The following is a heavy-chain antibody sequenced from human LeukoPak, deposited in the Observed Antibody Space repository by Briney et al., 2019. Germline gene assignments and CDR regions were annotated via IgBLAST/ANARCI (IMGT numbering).Heavy chain of an antibody. Sequence: PSETLSLTCTVSGGSIRSYHWSWIRQPPGKRLEWIGYIYDSGSTNYNPSLKSRVTISIDTSKNQFSLKLSSVTAADTAVYYCARVKVRTVTTSWTNWFDPWGQGTLVTVSS. CDR2: IYDSGST. CDR1: GGSIRSYH. V-gene: IGHV4-59*01. J-gene: IGHJ5*02. D-gene: IGHD4-17*01. CDR3: ARVKVRTVTTSWTNWFDP.